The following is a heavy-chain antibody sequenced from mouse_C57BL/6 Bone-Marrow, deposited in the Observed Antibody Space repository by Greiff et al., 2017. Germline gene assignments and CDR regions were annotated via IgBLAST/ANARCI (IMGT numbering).Heavy chain of an antibody. CDR3: ARYDYDGYYYAMYY. J-gene: IGHJ4*01. CDR2: IYPGDGDT. Sequence: QVQLQQSGPELVKPGASVKISCKASGYAFSSSWLNWVKQRPGKGLEWIGRIYPGDGDTNYNGKFKGKATLTADKSSSTAYMQLSSLTSEDSAVYFCARYDYDGYYYAMYYWGQGTSVTVSS. D-gene: IGHD2-4*01. V-gene: IGHV1-82*01. CDR1: GYAFSSSW.